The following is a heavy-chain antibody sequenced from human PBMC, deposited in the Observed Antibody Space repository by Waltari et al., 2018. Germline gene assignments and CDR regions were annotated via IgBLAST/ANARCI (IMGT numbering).Heavy chain of an antibody. V-gene: IGHV3-48*03. J-gene: IGHJ4*02. CDR3: VKDDASWNYGH. Sequence: EVQLVESGGGLVQPGGSLRLSCAASGLTFSTYEMNWVRQAPGKGLEWVAYIGDTGRNIHYAESVKGRFTISRDNAKNSLFLQMDSLRAEDTAVYHCVKDDASWNYGHWGQGTLVTVSS. D-gene: IGHD1-7*01. CDR2: IGDTGRNI. CDR1: GLTFSTYE.